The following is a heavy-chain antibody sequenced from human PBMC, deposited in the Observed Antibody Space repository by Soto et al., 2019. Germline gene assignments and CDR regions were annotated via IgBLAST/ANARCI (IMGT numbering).Heavy chain of an antibody. Sequence: VQLLESGGDLVQPGGSLRLSCVASGFILNNYAMGWVRQAPGKGLEWVLTIGGTDGDSDGVPWYEDSVKVRCTISRDSSANTLFLHMDNLRAEDSALYYCVKRGRNWGAFDFWGQGTTVVVSS. CDR3: VKRGRNWGAFDF. D-gene: IGHD7-27*01. CDR1: GFILNNYA. J-gene: IGHJ3*01. CDR2: IGGTDGDSDGVP. V-gene: IGHV3-23*01.